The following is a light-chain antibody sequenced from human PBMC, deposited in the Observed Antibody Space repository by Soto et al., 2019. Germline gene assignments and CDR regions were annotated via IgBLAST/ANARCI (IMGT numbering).Light chain of an antibody. Sequence: QSVLTQPASVSGSPGQSITISCTGTSSDVGDYNYVSWYQQHPGKAPKLMIYDISNRPSGVSNRFSGSKSGNTASLTISGLQAEDEADYYCSSYTTSSTSLVFGGGTKVTVL. V-gene: IGLV2-14*01. CDR2: DIS. CDR1: SSDVGDYNY. CDR3: SSYTTSSTSLV. J-gene: IGLJ2*01.